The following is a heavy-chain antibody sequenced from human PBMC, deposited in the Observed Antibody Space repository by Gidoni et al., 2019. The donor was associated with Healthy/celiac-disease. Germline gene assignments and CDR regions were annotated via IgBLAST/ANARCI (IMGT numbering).Heavy chain of an antibody. J-gene: IGHJ6*02. V-gene: IGHV3-23*01. CDR3: AKGGTAAADPYYYYYGMDV. CDR1: GFTFSSYA. D-gene: IGHD6-13*01. CDR2: ISGSGGST. Sequence: EVQLLESGGGLVQPGGSLRLSCAASGFTFSSYAMSWVRQAPGKGLEWVSAISGSGGSTYYADSVKGRFTISRDNSKNTLYLQMNSLRAEDTAVYYCAKGGTAAADPYYYYYGMDVWGQGTTVTVSS.